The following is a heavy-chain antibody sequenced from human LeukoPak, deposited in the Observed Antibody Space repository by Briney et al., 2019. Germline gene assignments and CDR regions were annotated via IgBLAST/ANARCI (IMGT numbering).Heavy chain of an antibody. J-gene: IGHJ4*02. Sequence: SETLSLTCTVSGGSLSSGGHYWSWIRQHPGKGLEWIGYIYYSGSTYYNPSLKSRVTISVDTSKNQFSLKLSSATAADTAVYYCARDSTYGSGSGFDYWGQGTMVTVSS. CDR3: ARDSTYGSGSGFDY. V-gene: IGHV4-31*03. CDR1: GGSLSSGGHY. D-gene: IGHD3-10*01. CDR2: IYYSGST.